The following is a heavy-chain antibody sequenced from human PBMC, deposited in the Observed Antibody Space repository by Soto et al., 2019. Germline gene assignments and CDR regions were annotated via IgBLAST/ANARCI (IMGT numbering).Heavy chain of an antibody. Sequence: EVQLLESGGGLVQPGGSLRLSCAASGFTFSSYAMSWVRQAPGKGLEWGSAIRGSGGSTYYADSVKGRFNISRDNATNTLDLQMNRLRAEDTAVYYCAKEGRARGGGSFDYWGEGTLVTVSS. D-gene: IGHD3-10*01. CDR3: AKEGRARGGGSFDY. CDR2: IRGSGGST. J-gene: IGHJ4*02. V-gene: IGHV3-23*01. CDR1: GFTFSSYA.